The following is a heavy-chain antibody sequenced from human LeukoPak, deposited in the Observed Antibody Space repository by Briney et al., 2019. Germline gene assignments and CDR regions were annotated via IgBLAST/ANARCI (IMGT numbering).Heavy chain of an antibody. CDR1: GFTVSSNY. V-gene: IGHV3-53*01. CDR2: IYSGGST. CDR3: ARAYYYDSSGYYPFDY. Sequence: PGGSLRLSCAASGFTVSSNYMSWVRQAPGKGLEWVSVIYSGGSTYYADSVKGRFTVSRDNSKNTLYLQMNSLRAEDTAVYYCARAYYYDSSGYYPFDYWDQGTLVTVSS. J-gene: IGHJ4*02. D-gene: IGHD3-22*01.